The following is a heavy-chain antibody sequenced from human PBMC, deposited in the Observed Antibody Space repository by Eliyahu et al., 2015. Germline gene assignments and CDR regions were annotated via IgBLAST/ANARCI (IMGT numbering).Heavy chain of an antibody. J-gene: IGHJ4*02. Sequence: TISRDNSKNTLYLQMNSLRAEDTAVYYCAKAVDTRIAAPTRDYFDYWGQGTLVTVSS. CDR3: AKAVDTRIAAPTRDYFDY. V-gene: IGHV3-23*01. D-gene: IGHD6-6*01.